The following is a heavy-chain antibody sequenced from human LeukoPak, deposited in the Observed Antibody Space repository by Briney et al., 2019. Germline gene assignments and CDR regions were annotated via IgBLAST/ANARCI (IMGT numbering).Heavy chain of an antibody. CDR2: ISGSGGST. V-gene: IGHV3-23*01. CDR3: AKVSNRNPGIQDAFDI. J-gene: IGHJ3*02. Sequence: PGGSLRLSCAASGFTFSSYAMSWVRQAPGKGLEWVSAISGSGGSTYYADSVKGRFTISRDNSKNTLYLQMNSLRAEDTAVYYCAKVSNRNPGIQDAFDIWGQGTMVTVSS. D-gene: IGHD2/OR15-2a*01. CDR1: GFTFSSYA.